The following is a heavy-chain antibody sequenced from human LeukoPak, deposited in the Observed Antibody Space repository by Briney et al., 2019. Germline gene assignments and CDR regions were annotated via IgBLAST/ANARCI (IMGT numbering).Heavy chain of an antibody. J-gene: IGHJ4*02. D-gene: IGHD3-3*01. CDR3: AKLRIWSGYYTGLDY. CDR1: GFTSSNYI. Sequence: GGSLRLSCAVSGFTSSNYIMRWVRQAPGKGLEWVSAISGSGGSTYYADSVKGRFTISRDNSKNTLYLQMNSLRAEDTAVYYCAKLRIWSGYYTGLDYWGQGTLVTVSS. CDR2: ISGSGGST. V-gene: IGHV3-23*01.